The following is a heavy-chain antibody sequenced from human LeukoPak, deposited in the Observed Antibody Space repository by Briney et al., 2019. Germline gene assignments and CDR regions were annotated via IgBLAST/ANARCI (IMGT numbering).Heavy chain of an antibody. CDR3: ARGDDYGDYTGYY. D-gene: IGHD4-17*01. J-gene: IGHJ4*02. CDR1: GYTFTGYY. V-gene: IGHV1-2*02. Sequence: ASVKVSCKTSGYTFTGYYIHWVRQAPGQELAWMGWINPNSGGTNYAQKFQGRVTMTRDTSISTAYMELSRLRSDDTAVYYCARGDDYGDYTGYYWGQGTLVTVSS. CDR2: INPNSGGT.